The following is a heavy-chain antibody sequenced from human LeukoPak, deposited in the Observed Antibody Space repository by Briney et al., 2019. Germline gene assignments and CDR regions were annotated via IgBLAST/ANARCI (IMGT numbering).Heavy chain of an antibody. Sequence: PSETLSLTCTVSGGSISSYYWSWIRQPPGKGLEWIGYIYYSGSTNNNPSLKSRVTISVDKSKNQISLKLSSVTAADTAVYYCASGYCGGACQLGGVDMWGQGTMVTVSS. CDR3: ASGYCGGACQLGGVDM. CDR2: IYYSGST. CDR1: GGSISSYY. J-gene: IGHJ3*02. V-gene: IGHV4-59*01. D-gene: IGHD2-21*02.